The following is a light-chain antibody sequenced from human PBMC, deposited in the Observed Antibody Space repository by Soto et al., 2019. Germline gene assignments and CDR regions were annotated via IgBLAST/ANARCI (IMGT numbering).Light chain of an antibody. CDR1: SSDIGAYNY. CDR2: DVT. Sequence: QSALTQPASVSGSPGQSITISCTGSSSDIGAYNYVSWYQQHPGKAPKLMIYDVTNRPSGLSNRFSGSKSGSTASLTISGLQAEDEADYYCSSYTRSRIRVFGGGTQLTVL. CDR3: SSYTRSRIRV. J-gene: IGLJ3*02. V-gene: IGLV2-14*01.